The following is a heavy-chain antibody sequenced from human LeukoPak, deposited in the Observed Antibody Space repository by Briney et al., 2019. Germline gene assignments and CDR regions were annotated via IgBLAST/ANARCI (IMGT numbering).Heavy chain of an antibody. D-gene: IGHD3-3*01. J-gene: IGHJ4*02. Sequence: PGGSLRLSCAASGFTFSSYWMTWVRQAPGKGLEWVANIKQDGSEKYYVDSVKGRFTISRDNAKNSLYLQMNSLRAEDTAVYYCARRYYDFWSGPDYWGQGTLVTVSS. CDR3: ARRYYDFWSGPDY. CDR1: GFTFSSYW. CDR2: IKQDGSEK. V-gene: IGHV3-7*01.